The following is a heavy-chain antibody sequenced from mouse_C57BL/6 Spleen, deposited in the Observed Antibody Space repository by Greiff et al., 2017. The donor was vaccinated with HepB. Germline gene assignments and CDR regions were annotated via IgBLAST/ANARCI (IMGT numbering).Heavy chain of an antibody. J-gene: IGHJ2*01. D-gene: IGHD2-5*01. CDR3: TTYYSNLFDY. Sequence: VQLKESGAELVRPGASVKLSCTASGFNIKDYYMHWVKQRPEQGLEWIGRIDPEDGDTEYAPKFQGKATMTADTSSNPAYLQLSSLTSEDTAVYYCTTYYSNLFDYWGQGTTRTVSS. CDR1: GFNIKDYY. V-gene: IGHV14-1*01. CDR2: IDPEDGDT.